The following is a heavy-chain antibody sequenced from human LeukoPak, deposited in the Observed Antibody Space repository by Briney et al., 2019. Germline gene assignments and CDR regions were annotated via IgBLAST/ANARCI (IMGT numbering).Heavy chain of an antibody. CDR3: ATDGAAAGYFDY. CDR2: IYSGGST. V-gene: IGHV3-53*01. J-gene: IGHJ4*02. D-gene: IGHD6-13*01. CDR1: GFTFSSYS. Sequence: GGSLRLSCAASGFTFSSYSMNWVRQAPGKGLEWVSVIYSGGSTYYADSVKGRFTISRDNSKNTLFLQMNSLRAEDTAVYYCATDGAAAGYFDYWGQGTLVTVSS.